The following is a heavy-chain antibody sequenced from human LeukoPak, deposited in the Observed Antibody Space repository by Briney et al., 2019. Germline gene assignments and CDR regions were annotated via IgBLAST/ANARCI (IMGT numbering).Heavy chain of an antibody. CDR2: IYYSGST. V-gene: IGHV4-30-4*08. Sequence: SETLSLTCTVSGGSISSGDYYWSWIRQPPGKGLEWIGYIYYSGSTYCNPSLKSRVTISVDTSKNQFSLKLSSVTAADTAVYYCARESPGVGVVPFGFDYWGQGTLVTVSS. CDR3: ARESPGVGVVPFGFDY. CDR1: GGSISSGDYY. D-gene: IGHD3-3*01. J-gene: IGHJ4*02.